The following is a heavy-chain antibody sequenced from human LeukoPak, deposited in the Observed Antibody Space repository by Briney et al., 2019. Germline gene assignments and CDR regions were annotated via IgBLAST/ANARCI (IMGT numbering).Heavy chain of an antibody. CDR3: ALYCSSTSCYDAFDI. Sequence: SETLSLACTVSGGSVSSGSYYWSWIRQPPGKGLEWIGYIYYSGSTNYNPSLKSRVTRSVDTSKNQFSLKLSSVTAADTAVYYCALYCSSTSCYDAFDIWGQGTMVTVSS. J-gene: IGHJ3*02. V-gene: IGHV4-61*01. D-gene: IGHD2-2*01. CDR2: IYYSGST. CDR1: GGSVSSGSYY.